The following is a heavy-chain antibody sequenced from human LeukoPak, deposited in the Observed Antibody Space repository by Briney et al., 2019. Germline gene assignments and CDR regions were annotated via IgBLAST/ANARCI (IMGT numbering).Heavy chain of an antibody. CDR2: IIPIFGTA. J-gene: IGHJ4*02. D-gene: IGHD6-6*01. Sequence: GPTVKVSCKASGGTFSSYAISWVRQAPGQGLEWMGGIIPIFGTANYAQKFQGRVTITADESTSTAYMELSSLRSEDTAVYYCARLTGRSSSPDEGYWGQGTLVTVSS. V-gene: IGHV1-69*13. CDR1: GGTFSSYA. CDR3: ARLTGRSSSPDEGY.